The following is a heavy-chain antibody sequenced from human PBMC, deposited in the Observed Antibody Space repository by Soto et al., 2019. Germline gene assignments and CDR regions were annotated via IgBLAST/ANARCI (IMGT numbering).Heavy chain of an antibody. J-gene: IGHJ6*02. CDR1: GFTFSSYA. CDR2: ISYDGSNK. CDR3: ARGRSSARAPGGMDV. D-gene: IGHD6-25*01. V-gene: IGHV3-30-3*01. Sequence: TGGSLRLSCAASGFTFSSYAMHWVRQAPGKGLEWVAVISYDGSNKYYADSVKGRFTISRDNSKNTLYLQMNSLRAEDTAVYYCARGRSSARAPGGMDVWGQGTTVTVSS.